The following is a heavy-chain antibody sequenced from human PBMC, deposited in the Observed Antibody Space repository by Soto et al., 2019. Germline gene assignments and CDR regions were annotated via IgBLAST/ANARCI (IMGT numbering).Heavy chain of an antibody. Sequence: SETLSLTCAVSGGSISSSNWWCWVRQPPGKGLEWIGYIYHSGSTYYNPSLKSRVTISVDRSKNQFSLKLSSVTAADTAVYYCARGSEYCSSTSCYADDAFDIWGQGTMVTVSS. CDR3: ARGSEYCSSTSCYADDAFDI. V-gene: IGHV4-4*02. CDR1: GGSISSSNW. D-gene: IGHD2-2*01. CDR2: IYHSGST. J-gene: IGHJ3*02.